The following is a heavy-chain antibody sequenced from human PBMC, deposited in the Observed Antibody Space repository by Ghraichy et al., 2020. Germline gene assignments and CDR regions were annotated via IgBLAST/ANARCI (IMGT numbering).Heavy chain of an antibody. V-gene: IGHV3-33*08. CDR3: ARELLYDGVYYYYGLDA. D-gene: IGHD2-8*01. CDR2: IWSDGSNK. CDR1: GFTFSDFG. Sequence: GGSLRLSCAASGFTFSDFGMHWVRQAPGKGLEWVAIIWSDGSNKYYGDSVKGRFTISRDNSKNTLYLQMNSLRAEDTAVYYCARELLYDGVYYYYGLDAWCQGTTVTVSS. J-gene: IGHJ6*02.